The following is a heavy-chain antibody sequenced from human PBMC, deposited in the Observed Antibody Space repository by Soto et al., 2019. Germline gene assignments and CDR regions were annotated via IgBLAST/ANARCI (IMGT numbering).Heavy chain of an antibody. V-gene: IGHV1-2*04. CDR3: ARGAFIVVVTAVSYGIDV. CDR1: GYTFTGYY. CDR2: INPNSGGT. J-gene: IGHJ6*02. Sequence: ASVKVSCKASGYTFTGYYMHWVRQAPGQGLEWMGWINPNSGGTNYAQKFQGWVTMTRDTSISTAYMELSRLRSDDTAVYYCARGAFIVVVTAVSYGIDVRGQGTTDTGSS. D-gene: IGHD2-21*02.